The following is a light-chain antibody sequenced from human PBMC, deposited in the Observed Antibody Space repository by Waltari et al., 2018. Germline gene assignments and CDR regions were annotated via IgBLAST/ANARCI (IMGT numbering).Light chain of an antibody. CDR3: QQRRDWPIT. CDR2: DAS. Sequence: EIVLTQSPVTLSFSPGERATLSCRASQRISTYLAWYQQKPGQAPRLLIYDASNRAAGIPARFSGSGSGTDFTLTISSLEPEDFAVYYCQQRRDWPITFGQGTRLDIK. V-gene: IGKV3-11*01. J-gene: IGKJ5*01. CDR1: QRISTY.